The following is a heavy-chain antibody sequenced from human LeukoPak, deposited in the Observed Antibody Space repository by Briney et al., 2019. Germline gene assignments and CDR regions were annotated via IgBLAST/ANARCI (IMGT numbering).Heavy chain of an antibody. D-gene: IGHD3-9*01. J-gene: IGHJ4*02. Sequence: GGSLRLSCAPSGFSLNNVAMTWVRPAPGEGLEWVTSIRFVGGRMYFNGCGEGRFTIARDNSLSTVYLELTSLKADHSAMYYCAKGPSDDILTGRYSSKGFYFDYWGQGTLVTVSS. CDR3: AKGPSDDILTGRYSSKGFYFDY. V-gene: IGHV3-23*01. CDR2: IRFVGGRM. CDR1: GFSLNNVA.